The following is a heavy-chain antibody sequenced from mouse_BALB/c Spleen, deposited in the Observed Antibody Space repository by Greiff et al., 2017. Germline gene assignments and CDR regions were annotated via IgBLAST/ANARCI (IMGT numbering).Heavy chain of an antibody. J-gene: IGHJ1*01. V-gene: IGHV5-6-3*01. CDR2: INSNGGST. CDR3: ARDRGYWYFDV. Sequence: EVQLVESGGGLVQPGGSLKLSCAASGFTFSSYGMSWVRQTPDKRLELVATINSNGGSTYYPDSVKGRFTISRDNAKNTLYLQMSSLKSEDTAMYYCARDRGYWYFDVWGAGTTVTVSS. CDR1: GFTFSSYG. D-gene: IGHD3-3*01.